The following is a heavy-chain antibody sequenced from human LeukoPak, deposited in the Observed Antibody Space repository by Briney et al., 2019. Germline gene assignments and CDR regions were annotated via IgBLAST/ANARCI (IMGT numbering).Heavy chain of an antibody. D-gene: IGHD1-1*01. V-gene: IGHV1-24*01. Sequence: ASVKVSCKVSGYTLSDLSMHWVRQAPGKGLEWLGGFDPEDGKTIYARKFQGRVTVTEDSSTDTAYMELTSLRSEDTAVYYCATVRDGTTYFDYWGQGTLVTVSP. J-gene: IGHJ4*02. CDR3: ATVRDGTTYFDY. CDR2: FDPEDGKT. CDR1: GYTLSDLS.